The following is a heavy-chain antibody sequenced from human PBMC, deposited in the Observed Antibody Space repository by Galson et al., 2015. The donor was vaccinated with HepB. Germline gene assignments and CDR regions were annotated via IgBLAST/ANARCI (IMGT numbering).Heavy chain of an antibody. CDR2: IFYSGNT. V-gene: IGHV4-61*08. J-gene: IGHJ3*02. CDR1: GGSVSSDVHF. Sequence: ETLSLTCTVSGGSVSSDVHFWTWIRKPPGQRLEWIGYIFYSGNTKYNPSFESRLTISVSTSMNQFSLNLNSVTAADTAVYYCARGRCLQFGLDAFDIWGRGTMVTVSS. D-gene: IGHD5-24*01. CDR3: ARGRCLQFGLDAFDI.